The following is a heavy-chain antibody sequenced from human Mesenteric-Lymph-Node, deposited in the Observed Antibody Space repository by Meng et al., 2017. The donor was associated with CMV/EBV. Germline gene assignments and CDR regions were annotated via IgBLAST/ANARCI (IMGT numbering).Heavy chain of an antibody. CDR3: ARCDGGATIDY. V-gene: IGHV1-18*01. J-gene: IGHJ4*02. CDR1: GYTFTTYD. CDR2: ISAYNGNT. D-gene: IGHD1-26*01. Sequence: ASVKVSCKASGYTFTTYDINWVRRATGQGLEWMGWISAYNGNTNYAQKLQGRVTMTTDTSTSTDYMELRSLRSDDTAVYYCARCDGGATIDYWGQGTLVTVSS.